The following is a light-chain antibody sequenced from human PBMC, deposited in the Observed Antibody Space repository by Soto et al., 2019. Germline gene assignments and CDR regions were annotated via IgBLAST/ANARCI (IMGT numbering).Light chain of an antibody. V-gene: IGKV1-5*03. J-gene: IGKJ2*01. Sequence: DIQMTQSPSTLSASVGGRVTITCRASQTISGWLAWYQQKPGKAPKLLIYKASTLQSGAPSRFSCRGSVSEFTLTISRLQRAEVGTSYCKPYNSYPYTYGQGTKVDIK. CDR2: KAS. CDR1: QTISGW. CDR3: KPYNSYPYT.